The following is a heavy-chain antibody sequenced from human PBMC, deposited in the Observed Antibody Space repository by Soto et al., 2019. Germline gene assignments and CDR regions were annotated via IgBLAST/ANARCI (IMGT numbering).Heavy chain of an antibody. J-gene: IGHJ6*02. CDR2: ISGGGGST. V-gene: IGHV3-23*01. D-gene: IGHD4-17*01. Sequence: EVQLLEPGGGLVQPGGSLRLSCAASGFTFSSYAMTWVRQAPGKGLEWVSGISGGGGSTYYADSVKGRFTISRDNSKNPLFLQMNSLRAEDTAVYYCARDRTTVGCHYGMDDWGQRTRVTVSS. CDR1: GFTFSSYA. CDR3: ARDRTTVGCHYGMDD.